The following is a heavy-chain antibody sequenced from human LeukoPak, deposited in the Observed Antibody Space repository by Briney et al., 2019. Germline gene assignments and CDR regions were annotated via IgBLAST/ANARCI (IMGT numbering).Heavy chain of an antibody. D-gene: IGHD6-19*01. CDR3: AREEAVAGNAFDI. Sequence: ASVKVSCKASGYTFTGYYMHWVRQAPGQGLEWMGWINPNSGGTNYAQRFQGRVTMTRDTSISTAYMELSRLRSDDTAVYYCAREEAVAGNAFDIWGQGTMVTDSS. V-gene: IGHV1-2*02. CDR2: INPNSGGT. CDR1: GYTFTGYY. J-gene: IGHJ3*02.